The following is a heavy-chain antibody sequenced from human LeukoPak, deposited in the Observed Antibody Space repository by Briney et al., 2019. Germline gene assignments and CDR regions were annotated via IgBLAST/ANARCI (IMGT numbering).Heavy chain of an antibody. J-gene: IGHJ4*02. D-gene: IGHD2-2*01. V-gene: IGHV1-2*02. Sequence: ASVKVFCKASGYTFTSYGISWVRQAPGQGLEWMGWINPNSGGTNYAQKFQGRVTMTRDTSISTAYMELSRLRSDDTAVYYCAAQGTIRSSTSWEVDYWGQGTLVTVSS. CDR3: AAQGTIRSSTSWEVDY. CDR2: INPNSGGT. CDR1: GYTFTSYG.